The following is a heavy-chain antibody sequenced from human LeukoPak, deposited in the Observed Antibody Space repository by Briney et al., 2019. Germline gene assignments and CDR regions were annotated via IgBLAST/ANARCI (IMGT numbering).Heavy chain of an antibody. V-gene: IGHV3-30-3*01. CDR1: GFTFSSYA. D-gene: IGHD4-17*01. CDR3: AREGIYDYGDPKDAFDI. J-gene: IGHJ3*02. Sequence: QPGRSLRLSCAASGFTFSSYAMHWVRQAPGKGLEWVAVISYDGSNKYYADSVKGRFTISRDNSKNTLYLQMNSLRAEDTAVYYCAREGIYDYGDPKDAFDIWGQGTMVTVSS. CDR2: ISYDGSNK.